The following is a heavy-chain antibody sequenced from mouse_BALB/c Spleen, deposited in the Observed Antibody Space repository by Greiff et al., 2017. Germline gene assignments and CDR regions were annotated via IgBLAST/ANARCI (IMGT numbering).Heavy chain of an antibody. J-gene: IGHJ4*01. V-gene: IGHV14-3*02. D-gene: IGHD2-1*01. CDR2: IDPANGNT. CDR1: GFNFKDTY. CDR3: ARSVTGVYAMDY. Sequence: VQLKESGAELVKPGASVKLSCTASGFNFKDTYMHWVKQRPEQGLEWIGRIDPANGNTKYDPKFQGKATITADTSSNTAYLQLSSLTSEDTAVYYCARSVTGVYAMDYWGQGTSVTVSS.